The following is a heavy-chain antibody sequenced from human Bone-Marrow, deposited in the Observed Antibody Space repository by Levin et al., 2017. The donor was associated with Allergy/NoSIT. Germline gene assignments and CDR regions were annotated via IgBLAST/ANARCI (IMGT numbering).Heavy chain of an antibody. Sequence: PVASVKVSCKVSGYTLAEVSLHWVRQTPEAGLEWMGGFDPEEGETILAQRFQGRVSVTEDPSTDTAYMELSSLRSEDTAVYYCATSYEIGSYDNWGQGTLVTVSS. CDR2: FDPEEGET. V-gene: IGHV1-24*01. D-gene: IGHD1-26*01. CDR1: GYTLAEVS. J-gene: IGHJ4*02. CDR3: ATSYEIGSYDN.